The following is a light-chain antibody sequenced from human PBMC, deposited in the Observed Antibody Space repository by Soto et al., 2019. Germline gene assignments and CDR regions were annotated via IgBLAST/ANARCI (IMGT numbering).Light chain of an antibody. CDR3: QQCNNSPPWT. CDR2: GAS. CDR1: QSVSSN. Sequence: EIVMTQSPDTLSASPGERATLSCRASQSVSSNLAWYQKKPGQAPRLLIYGASTRATGIPARFSGSGSGKEFTLTISSLQSEDFAVYYCQQCNNSPPWTFGQGTKVEVK. V-gene: IGKV3-15*01. J-gene: IGKJ1*01.